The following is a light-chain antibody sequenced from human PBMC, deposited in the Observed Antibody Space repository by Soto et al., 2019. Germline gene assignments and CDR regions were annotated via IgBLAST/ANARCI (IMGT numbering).Light chain of an antibody. Sequence: DIQMTQSPSSLSPSVGDRVTITCRASQNIRSRLAWFQQKPGKAPKLLIYDASSLESGVPQRFSGSGSGTEFTLTISSLQTDDFSTYYCQQYHSYWTFGQGTKVDIK. CDR1: QNIRSR. J-gene: IGKJ1*01. CDR3: QQYHSYWT. V-gene: IGKV1-5*01. CDR2: DAS.